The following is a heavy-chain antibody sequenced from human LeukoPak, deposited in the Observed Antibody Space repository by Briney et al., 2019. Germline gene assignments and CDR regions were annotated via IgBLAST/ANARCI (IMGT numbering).Heavy chain of an antibody. CDR1: GYTLTELS. CDR3: ATGVAGRFDY. D-gene: IGHD6-19*01. V-gene: IGHV1-24*01. Sequence: WASVKVSCKVSGYTLTELSMHWVRQAPGKGLEWMGGFDPEDGETIYAQKCQGRVTMTEDTSTDTAYMELSSLRSEDTAVYYCATGVAGRFDYWGQGTLVTVSS. CDR2: FDPEDGET. J-gene: IGHJ4*02.